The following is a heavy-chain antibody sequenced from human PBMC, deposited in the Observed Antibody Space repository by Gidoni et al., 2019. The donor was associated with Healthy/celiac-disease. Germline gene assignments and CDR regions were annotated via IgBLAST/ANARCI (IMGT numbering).Heavy chain of an antibody. Sequence: EVQLVESGGGLVQPGGSLKLSCEASGLTFSGSAMHWVRQASGKGLEWVGRIRSKANSCATAYAASVKGRFTISRDDSKNTAYLQMNSLKTEDTAVYYCTRHSVEAGILIDGFDPWGQGTLVTVSS. CDR3: TRHSVEAGILIDGFDP. CDR1: GLTFSGSA. J-gene: IGHJ5*02. CDR2: IRSKANSCAT. V-gene: IGHV3-73*01. D-gene: IGHD5-18*01.